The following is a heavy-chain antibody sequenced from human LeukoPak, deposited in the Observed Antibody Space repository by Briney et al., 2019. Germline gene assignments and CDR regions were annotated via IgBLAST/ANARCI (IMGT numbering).Heavy chain of an antibody. J-gene: IGHJ6*04. CDR1: GFTFSDYY. V-gene: IGHV3-11*04. CDR2: ISSSGRTI. CDR3: ARAGGTDGSYRHLVDV. Sequence: TGGSLRLSCAASGFTFSDYYMSWIRQAPGKGLEWVSYISSSGRTIYYADSVKGRFTISRDNAKNSLYLQMNSLRAEDTAVYYCARAGGTDGSYRHLVDVWGKGTTVTVSS. D-gene: IGHD3-16*02.